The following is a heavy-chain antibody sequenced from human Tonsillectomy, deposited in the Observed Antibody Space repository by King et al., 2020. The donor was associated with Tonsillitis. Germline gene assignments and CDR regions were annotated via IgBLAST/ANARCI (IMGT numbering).Heavy chain of an antibody. CDR3: ARNSALDF. CDR2: ISDSSAYT. CDR1: GFTFSDYY. V-gene: IGHV3-11*06. Sequence: VQLVESGGDLVKPGGSLRLSCAASGFTFSDYYMSWIRQAPWKGLEWVSYISDSSAYTNYADSVKGRFTISRDNARNSLYLQMNSLRAEDTAVYYCARNSALDFWGQGTLVTVSS. J-gene: IGHJ4*02. D-gene: IGHD4-11*01.